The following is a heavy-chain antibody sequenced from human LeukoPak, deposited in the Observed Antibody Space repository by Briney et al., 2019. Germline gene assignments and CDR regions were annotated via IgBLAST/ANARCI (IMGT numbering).Heavy chain of an antibody. CDR1: GGPISSSSYY. CDR2: IYYSGST. J-gene: IGHJ3*02. V-gene: IGHV4-39*01. Sequence: SETLSLTCTVSGGPISSSSYYWGWLRQPPGKGLEWIGSIYYSGSTYYNPSLKSRVTISVDTSKNQFSLKLSSVTAADTAVYYCARRRRPDAFDIWGQGTMVTVSS. CDR3: ARRRRPDAFDI.